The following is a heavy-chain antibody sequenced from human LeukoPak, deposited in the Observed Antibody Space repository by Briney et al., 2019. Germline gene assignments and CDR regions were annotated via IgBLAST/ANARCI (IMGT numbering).Heavy chain of an antibody. CDR1: GGSNRTYY. J-gene: IGHJ4*02. D-gene: IGHD1-26*01. CDR2: IHYSGST. Sequence: PSETLSPTCTLSGGSNRTYYWSCIRQPPGKGLEWIGYIHYSGSTNYNPSFKSRGTISIDPSKNQFSLKLSSVTAADTAVYYCASLPWGARYFDYWGQGTLVTVSS. CDR3: ASLPWGARYFDY. V-gene: IGHV4-59*01.